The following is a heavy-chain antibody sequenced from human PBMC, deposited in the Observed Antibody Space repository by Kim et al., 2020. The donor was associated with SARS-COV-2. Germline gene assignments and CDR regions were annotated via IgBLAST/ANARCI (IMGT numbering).Heavy chain of an antibody. D-gene: IGHD3-10*01. J-gene: IGHJ5*02. V-gene: IGHV3-23*01. Sequence: GGSLRLSCAASGFTFSSYGMSWVRQAPGKGLVWVSAISASGGSTYYADSVKGRFTISRDNSKNTLYLQMNSLRAEDTAVYYCAKAMVRGDKWFDPWGQGTLVTVSS. CDR2: ISASGGST. CDR3: AKAMVRGDKWFDP. CDR1: GFTFSSYG.